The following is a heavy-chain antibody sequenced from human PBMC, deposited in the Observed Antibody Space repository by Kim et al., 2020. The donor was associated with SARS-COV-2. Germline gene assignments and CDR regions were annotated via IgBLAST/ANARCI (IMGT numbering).Heavy chain of an antibody. CDR2: ISSSGSTI. D-gene: IGHD3-3*01. CDR1: GFTFSSYE. Sequence: GGSLRLSCAASGFTFSSYEMNWVRQAPGKGLEWVSYISSSGSTIYYADSVKGRFTISRDNAKNSLYLQMNSLRAEDTAVYYCAPDFWSGYYANYYYYGMDVWGQGTTVTVSS. V-gene: IGHV3-48*03. CDR3: APDFWSGYYANYYYYGMDV. J-gene: IGHJ6*02.